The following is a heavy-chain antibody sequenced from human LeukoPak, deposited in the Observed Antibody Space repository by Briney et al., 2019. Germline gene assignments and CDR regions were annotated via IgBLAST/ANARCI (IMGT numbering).Heavy chain of an antibody. CDR1: GGSISSGGYY. Sequence: SETLSLTCTVSGGSISSGGYYWSWIRQHPGKGLEWIGYIYYSGSTYYNPSLKSRVTISVDTSKNQFSLKLSSVTAADTAVYYCARGQGIAAAGTIDDYWGQGTLVTVSP. J-gene: IGHJ4*02. D-gene: IGHD6-13*01. CDR2: IYYSGST. CDR3: ARGQGIAAAGTIDDY. V-gene: IGHV4-31*03.